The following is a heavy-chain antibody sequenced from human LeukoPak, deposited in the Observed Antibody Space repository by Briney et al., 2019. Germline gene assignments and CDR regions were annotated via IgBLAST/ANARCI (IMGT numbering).Heavy chain of an antibody. J-gene: IGHJ4*02. D-gene: IGHD6-19*01. Sequence: GGSLRLSCAASGFTFNSYDMHWVRQATGQGLEWVSAIGSAGDTYYPGSVKGRFTISRENAKNSLYLQMNSLRGGDTAVYYCATTVAGTRWALGYWGQGTLVTVPS. V-gene: IGHV3-13*01. CDR1: GFTFNSYD. CDR3: ATTVAGTRWALGY. CDR2: IGSAGDT.